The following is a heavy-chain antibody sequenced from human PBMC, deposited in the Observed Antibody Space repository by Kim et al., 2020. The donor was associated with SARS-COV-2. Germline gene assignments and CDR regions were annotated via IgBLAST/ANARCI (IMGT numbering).Heavy chain of an antibody. CDR2: INRDGTDT. Sequence: GGSLRLSCAASGFTFSGYWMHWVRQAPGKGLMWVSRINRDGTDTIFADSVRGRFTVSRDNAKDTLKLQMNSQRAEDTAIYYCVRGYCDVGNCYPLSALDLWGQGTMVTVSS. D-gene: IGHD2-21*01. CDR3: VRGYCDVGNCYPLSALDL. CDR1: GFTFSGYW. J-gene: IGHJ3*01. V-gene: IGHV3-74*01.